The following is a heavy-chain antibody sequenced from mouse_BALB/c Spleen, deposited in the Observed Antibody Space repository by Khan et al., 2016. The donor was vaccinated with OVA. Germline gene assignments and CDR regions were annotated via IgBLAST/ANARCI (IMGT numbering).Heavy chain of an antibody. J-gene: IGHJ1*01. CDR3: ARGGAVVPYWYFDV. Sequence: VQLKESGPGLVRPSQSLSLTCSVTGYSITSGYRWNWIRQFPGNKVEWMGYISYDGSNNYNPSLKNRISITRDTSKNQFFLKLNSVTTEDTSTYYCARGGAVVPYWYFDVWGAGTTVTVSS. CDR1: GYSITSGYR. D-gene: IGHD1-1*01. V-gene: IGHV3-6*02. CDR2: ISYDGSN.